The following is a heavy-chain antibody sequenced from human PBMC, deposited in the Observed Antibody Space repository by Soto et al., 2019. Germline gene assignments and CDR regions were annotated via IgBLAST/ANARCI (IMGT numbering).Heavy chain of an antibody. CDR3: ARQVQQLVEFDP. V-gene: IGHV4-39*01. Sequence: QLQLQESGPGLVKPSETLSLTCTVSGGSISSSSYYWGWIRQPPGKGLEWIGSIYYSGSTYYNPSLKSRVTISVDTSKNQFSLKLSSVTAADTAVYYCARQVQQLVEFDPWGQGTLVTVSS. CDR1: GGSISSSSYY. CDR2: IYYSGST. D-gene: IGHD6-13*01. J-gene: IGHJ5*02.